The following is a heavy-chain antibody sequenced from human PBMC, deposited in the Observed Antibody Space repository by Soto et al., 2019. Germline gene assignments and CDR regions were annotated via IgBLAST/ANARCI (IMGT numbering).Heavy chain of an antibody. D-gene: IGHD4-4*01. Sequence: ASLKVSCKASGYTFTSYYIHWVRQAPGQGLEWMGVINPSGGSTSNAKKFQGRVTMTRDTSTSTVYIQMSSLRSEDTPVYYCATRLMTTVPARRYHYYYHAMDVWGKGTKVTVSS. CDR2: INPSGGST. CDR3: ATRLMTTVPARRYHYYYHAMDV. V-gene: IGHV1-46*01. J-gene: IGHJ6*04. CDR1: GYTFTSYY.